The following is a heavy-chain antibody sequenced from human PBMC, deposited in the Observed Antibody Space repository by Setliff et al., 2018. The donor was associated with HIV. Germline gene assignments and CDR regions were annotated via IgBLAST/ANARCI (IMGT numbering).Heavy chain of an antibody. CDR1: GGSITSSY. CDR2: IYTSGST. Sequence: PSETLSLTCTVSGGSITSSYWSWIRQPAGKGLEWIGRIYTSGSTNYNPSLKSRVTMSIDTSKKQFSLKLASVTAADTAVYYCARGGSYDTFDYWGRGTTVTVSS. D-gene: IGHD3-22*01. V-gene: IGHV4-4*07. J-gene: IGHJ4*03. CDR3: ARGGSYDTFDY.